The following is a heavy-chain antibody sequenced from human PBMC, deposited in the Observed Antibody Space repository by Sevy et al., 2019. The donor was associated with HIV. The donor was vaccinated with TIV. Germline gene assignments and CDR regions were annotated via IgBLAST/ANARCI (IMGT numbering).Heavy chain of an antibody. V-gene: IGHV3-23*01. CDR2: ISASGGSI. D-gene: IGHD3-22*01. CDR3: ARAQQVTMLVVIGGLYFDF. CDR1: GFIFNSYV. J-gene: IGHJ4*02. Sequence: GGSLRLSCAASGFIFNSYVMNWVRQAPGKGLEWVSAISASGGSIYYTDSVKGRFTISRDNARNSLYLQMESLRAEDTAVYYCARAQQVTMLVVIGGLYFDFWGQGTLVTVSS.